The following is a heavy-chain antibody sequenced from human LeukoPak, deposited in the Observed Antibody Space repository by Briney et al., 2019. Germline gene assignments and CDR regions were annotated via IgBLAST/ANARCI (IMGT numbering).Heavy chain of an antibody. V-gene: IGHV1-2*02. J-gene: IGHJ4*02. Sequence: GASVKVSCKASGYTFTGYYMHWVRQAPGQGLEWMGWINPNSGGTNYAQKFQGRVTMTRDTSISTAYMELSRLRSDDTAVYYCARARPITGDFDFDYWGQGTLVTVSS. D-gene: IGHD7-27*01. CDR1: GYTFTGYY. CDR2: INPNSGGT. CDR3: ARARPITGDFDFDY.